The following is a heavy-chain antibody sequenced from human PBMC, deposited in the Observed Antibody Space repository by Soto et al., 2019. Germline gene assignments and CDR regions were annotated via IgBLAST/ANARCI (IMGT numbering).Heavy chain of an antibody. CDR3: ARGDPYYGMDV. CDR1: GFTSSSYV. J-gene: IGHJ6*02. CDR2: ISYDGSNK. Sequence: QVQLVESGGGVVQPGRSLRLSCVASGFTSSSYVMHWVRQAPXXGQEWVAVISYDGSNKHYADSVKGRFTISRDNSKNXLXXXXXSLXXEXTAVYSCARGDPYYGMDVWGQGTTVTVSS. V-gene: IGHV3-30*04.